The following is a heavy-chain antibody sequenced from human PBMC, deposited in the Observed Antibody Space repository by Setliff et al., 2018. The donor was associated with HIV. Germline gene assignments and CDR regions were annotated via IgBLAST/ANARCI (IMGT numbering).Heavy chain of an antibody. CDR2: ISAYNGNT. CDR1: GYTFTSYG. Sequence: RASVKVSCKASGYTFTSYGISWVRQAPGQGLEWMGWISAYNGNTNYAQKLQGRVTMTTDTSTSTAYMELRSLRSDDTAVYYCARGGAQLRRYFDWLLTDMYYCDYWGQGTLVTVSS. J-gene: IGHJ4*02. V-gene: IGHV1-18*01. D-gene: IGHD3-9*01. CDR3: ARGGAQLRRYFDWLLTDMYYCDY.